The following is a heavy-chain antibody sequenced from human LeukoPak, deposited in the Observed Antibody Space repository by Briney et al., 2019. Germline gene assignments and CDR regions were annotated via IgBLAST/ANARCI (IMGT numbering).Heavy chain of an antibody. CDR3: ARVEDLSYWFDP. Sequence: GASLEISFKGSGYSFTSYWIGWVRPMPGKGLEWMGIIYPGDSDTRYSPSFQGQVTISADKSISTSYLQWSSLKASDAAMYYCARVEDLSYWFDPWGQGTLVTVSS. V-gene: IGHV5-51*01. CDR1: GYSFTSYW. D-gene: IGHD3-3*01. CDR2: IYPGDSDT. J-gene: IGHJ5*02.